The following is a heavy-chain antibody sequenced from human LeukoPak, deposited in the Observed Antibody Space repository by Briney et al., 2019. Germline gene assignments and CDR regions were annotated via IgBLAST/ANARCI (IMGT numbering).Heavy chain of an antibody. Sequence: GGSLRLSCFASGFTFNIYTMNWVRQAPGKGLEWVSGISPGGGPTYYADSVKGRFTISRDDSKNTLYLQMKNLRAEDTAVYYCAKDGAWLRFDDWGQGILVTVSS. CDR3: AKDGAWLRFDD. V-gene: IGHV3-23*01. CDR1: GFTFNIYT. J-gene: IGHJ4*02. CDR2: ISPGGGPT. D-gene: IGHD5-12*01.